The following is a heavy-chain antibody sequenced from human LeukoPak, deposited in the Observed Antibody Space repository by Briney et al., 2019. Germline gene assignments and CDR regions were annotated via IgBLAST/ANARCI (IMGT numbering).Heavy chain of an antibody. Sequence: SETLSLTCAVYGGSFSGYYWSWIRQPPGQGLEWIGETSHSGSTYYNPSLESRVTISIDTSKKQFSLKLTSVTAADTAVYFCARKYCSSTSCSYAFDIWGQGTMVTVSS. CDR2: TSHSGST. J-gene: IGHJ3*02. V-gene: IGHV4-34*01. CDR1: GGSFSGYY. D-gene: IGHD2-15*01. CDR3: ARKYCSSTSCSYAFDI.